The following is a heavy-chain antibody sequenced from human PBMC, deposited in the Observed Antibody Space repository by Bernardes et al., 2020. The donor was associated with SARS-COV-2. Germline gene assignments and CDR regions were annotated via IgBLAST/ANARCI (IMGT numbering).Heavy chain of an antibody. Sequence: WGSLRLSCAASGIIFSNYWMHWVRQAPGKGLVWVSRITNDGSTTWYADSVKGRVTISRDNAKNTLYLQMNSLRVEETAVYYCTRDVSWGQQVPWGQGTLVTVSS. CDR2: ITNDGSTT. V-gene: IGHV3-74*01. CDR1: GIIFSNYW. J-gene: IGHJ5*02. D-gene: IGHD3-16*01. CDR3: TRDVSWGQQVP.